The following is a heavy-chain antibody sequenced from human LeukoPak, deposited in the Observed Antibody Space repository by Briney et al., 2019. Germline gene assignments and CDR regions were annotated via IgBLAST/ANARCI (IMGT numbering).Heavy chain of an antibody. CDR2: IYYSGCT. CDR3: ARDTGGGWNVD. V-gene: IGHV4-61*01. CDR1: GGSVSSGSYY. D-gene: IGHD1-1*01. J-gene: IGHJ4*02. Sequence: PSETLSLTCTVSGGSVSSGSYYWSWIRQPPGKGLEWIVYIYYSGCTNYNPSLKSRVAISVDTSKTQFSLKLSSVTAADTAVYYCARDTGGGWNVDWGQGTLVTVSS.